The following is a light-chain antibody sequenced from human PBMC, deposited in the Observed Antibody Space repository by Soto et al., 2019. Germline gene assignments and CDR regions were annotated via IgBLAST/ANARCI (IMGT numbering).Light chain of an antibody. V-gene: IGLV7-46*01. CDR2: DTS. J-gene: IGLJ3*02. CDR3: LLLYSGGKV. CDR1: TGAVTSGHY. Sequence: QTVVTQEPSLTVSSGGTVTLTCGSSTGAVTSGHYPYWFQQKPGQAPRALIYDTSNKYSWTPARFSGSLLGGKAALTLSGAQTEDEADYYCLLLYSGGKVFGGGTKLTVL.